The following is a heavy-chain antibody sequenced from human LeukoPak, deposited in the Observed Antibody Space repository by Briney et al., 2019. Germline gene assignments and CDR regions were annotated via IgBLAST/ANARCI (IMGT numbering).Heavy chain of an antibody. CDR2: ISYDGSNK. Sequence: SGRSLRLSCAASGFTFSSYGMHWVRQAPGKGLEWVAVISYDGSNKYYADSVKGRFTISRDNSKNTLYLQMNSLRAEDTAVYYCAKTGEVLGGWYWRRDAEYFQHWGQGTLVTVSS. D-gene: IGHD6-19*01. CDR1: GFTFSSYG. CDR3: AKTGEVLGGWYWRRDAEYFQH. V-gene: IGHV3-30*18. J-gene: IGHJ1*01.